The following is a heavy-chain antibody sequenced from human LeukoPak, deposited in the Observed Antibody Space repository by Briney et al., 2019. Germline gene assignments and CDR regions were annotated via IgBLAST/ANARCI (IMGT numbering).Heavy chain of an antibody. V-gene: IGHV1-69*04. Sequence: ASVKVSCKDSGGTFSSYAISWVRQAPGQGLEWMGRIIPILGIANYAQKFQGRVTITADKSTSTAYMELSSLRSEDTAVYYCARDEGSGYGGNANYYYYGMDVWGQGTTVTVSS. J-gene: IGHJ6*02. CDR2: IIPILGIA. CDR1: GGTFSSYA. D-gene: IGHD4-23*01. CDR3: ARDEGSGYGGNANYYYYGMDV.